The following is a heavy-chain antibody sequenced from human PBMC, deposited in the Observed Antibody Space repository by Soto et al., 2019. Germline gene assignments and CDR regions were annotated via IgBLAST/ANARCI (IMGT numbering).Heavy chain of an antibody. CDR3: ARVAATQGHFQH. J-gene: IGHJ1*01. V-gene: IGHV1-69*02. D-gene: IGHD6-25*01. CDR2: IIPILGIA. CDR1: GGTFSSYT. Sequence: QVQLVQSGAEVKKPGSSVKVSCKASGGTFSSYTISWVRQAPGQGLEWMGRIIPILGIANYAQKFQGRVTITPDKSTSTAYMERSSLISEDTAVYYCARVAATQGHFQHWGQGTLVTVSS.